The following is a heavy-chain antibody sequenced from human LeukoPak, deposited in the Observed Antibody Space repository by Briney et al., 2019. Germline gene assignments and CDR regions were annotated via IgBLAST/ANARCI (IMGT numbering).Heavy chain of an antibody. CDR1: GVSFSGYY. CDR3: ARDWGVSARPGYMDV. CDR2: INHSGST. Sequence: PSETLSLTCAVYGVSFSGYYWSWIRQPPGKGLEWIGEINHSGSTNYNPSLKSRVTISVDTSKNQFSLRLSSVTAADTAVYYCARDWGVSARPGYMDVWGKGTTVTVSS. V-gene: IGHV4-34*01. D-gene: IGHD6-6*01. J-gene: IGHJ6*03.